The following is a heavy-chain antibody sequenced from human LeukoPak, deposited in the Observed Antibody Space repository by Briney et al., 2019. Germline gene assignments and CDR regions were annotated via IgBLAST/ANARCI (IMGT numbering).Heavy chain of an antibody. CDR2: LLYNGNT. CDR1: GGSISSDVHY. Sequence: SETLSLTCTVAGGSISSDVHYWDWIRQAPGKGVEWIGSLLYNGNTWYNPSLESRVTISVDTSENQFSLRLTSVNAADTALYFCTRRGSGNGGTYAGMDVWGPGTSVTVSS. D-gene: IGHD1-26*01. CDR3: TRRGSGNGGTYAGMDV. V-gene: IGHV4-39*01. J-gene: IGHJ6*02.